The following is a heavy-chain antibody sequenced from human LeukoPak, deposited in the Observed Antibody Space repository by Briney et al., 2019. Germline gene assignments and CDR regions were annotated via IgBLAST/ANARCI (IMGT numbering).Heavy chain of an antibody. CDR1: GFSFSSFW. D-gene: IGHD3-10*01. Sequence: GGSLRLSCAASGFSFSSFWMHWVRQAPGKGLVWVSGIKSDGAGTSYVDSVKGRFTISRDNAKNTLDLQMNSLRAEDTAVYYCASVSGYYYGSGTHDYWGQGTLVTVSS. CDR2: IKSDGAGT. CDR3: ASVSGYYYGSGTHDY. J-gene: IGHJ4*02. V-gene: IGHV3-74*01.